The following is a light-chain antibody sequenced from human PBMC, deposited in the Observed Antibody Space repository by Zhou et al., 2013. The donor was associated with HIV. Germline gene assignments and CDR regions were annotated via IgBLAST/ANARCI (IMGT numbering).Light chain of an antibody. CDR1: SSNIGNNP. CDR3: LSYAGSNIFF. CDR2: EVS. J-gene: IGLJ1*01. Sequence: QSVLTQPPSASGTPGQRVTISCSGSSSNIGNNPVNWYQQHPGKAPKLMIYEVSKRPSGVPDRFSGSKSGNTASLTVSGLQAEDEADYYCLSYAGSNIFFFGTGTKVTVL. V-gene: IGLV2-8*01.